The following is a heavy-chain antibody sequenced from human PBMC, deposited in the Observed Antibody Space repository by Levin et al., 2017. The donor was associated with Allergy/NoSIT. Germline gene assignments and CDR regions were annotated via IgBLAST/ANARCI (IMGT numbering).Heavy chain of an antibody. J-gene: IGHJ4*02. CDR2: ISSDSITI. Sequence: GESLKISCAGSGFTFSNYAMNWVRQAPGKGLEWVSYISSDSITIYYADSVKGRFTISRENAKNSLYLQLNNLRDDDTAVYYCARDPTLPAAPRYFEYWGQGTLVAVSS. CDR3: ARDPTLPAAPRYFEY. D-gene: IGHD2-15*01. V-gene: IGHV3-48*02. CDR1: GFTFSNYA.